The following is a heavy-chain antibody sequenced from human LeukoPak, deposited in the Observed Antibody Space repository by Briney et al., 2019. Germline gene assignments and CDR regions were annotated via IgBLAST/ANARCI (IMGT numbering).Heavy chain of an antibody. J-gene: IGHJ4*02. CDR2: IHPGDSDT. V-gene: IGHV5-51*01. D-gene: IGHD4-4*01. Sequence: GESLKISCKGSGYRFTSYWIGWVRQMPGEGLEWMGIIHPGDSDTRYSPSFQGQVTISADKSISTAYLQWSSLKASDTAMYYCARQTTVTYSCFDYWGQGTLVTVSS. CDR1: GYRFTSYW. CDR3: ARQTTVTYSCFDY.